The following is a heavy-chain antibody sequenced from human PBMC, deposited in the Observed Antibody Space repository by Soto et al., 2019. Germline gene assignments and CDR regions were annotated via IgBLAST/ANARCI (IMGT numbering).Heavy chain of an antibody. CDR3: ANTSSDFWSGSYSSVGRYVMDV. CDR2: ISGSGGST. Sequence: PGVSLRLSCAASGFTFSSYAMSWVRQAPGKGLEWVSAISGSGGSTYYADSVNGRFTISRDNSKNTLYLQMNSLRAEDTVVYYCANTSSDFWSGSYSSVGRYVMDVWGQGTTVTVSS. D-gene: IGHD3-3*01. V-gene: IGHV3-23*01. CDR1: GFTFSSYA. J-gene: IGHJ6*02.